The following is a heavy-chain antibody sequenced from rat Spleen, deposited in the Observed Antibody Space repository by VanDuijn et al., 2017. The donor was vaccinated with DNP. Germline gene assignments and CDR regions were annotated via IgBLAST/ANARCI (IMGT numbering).Heavy chain of an antibody. D-gene: IGHD1-3*01. CDR3: TTGDYGSYGYFDY. J-gene: IGHJ2*01. V-gene: IGHV5-27*01. CDR1: GFTFSNYG. Sequence: EVQLVESGGGLVQPGRSLKLSCAASGFTFSNYGMAWVRQAPTKGLAWVASITNSGGSTYYRDSVKGRFTISRDNAKSTLYLQMDSLRSEDTATYYCTTGDYGSYGYFDYWGQGVMVTVSS. CDR2: ITNSGGST.